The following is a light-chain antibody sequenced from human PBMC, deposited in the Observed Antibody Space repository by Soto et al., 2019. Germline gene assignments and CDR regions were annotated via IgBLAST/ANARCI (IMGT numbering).Light chain of an antibody. CDR2: AAS. J-gene: IGKJ1*01. CDR1: QSVNRF. V-gene: IGKV1-39*01. CDR3: QQSYITPWT. Sequence: DIQMTQSPSSLSASVGDRVTITCRASQSVNRFLNWYQQKPGKGPNLLIYAASTLQSGVPSRFSGSGFGTDFTLTISSLQPEDFATYYCQQSYITPWTFGQGTKVEI.